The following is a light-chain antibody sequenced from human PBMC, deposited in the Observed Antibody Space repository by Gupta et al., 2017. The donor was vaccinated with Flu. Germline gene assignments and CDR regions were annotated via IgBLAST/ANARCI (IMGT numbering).Light chain of an antibody. V-gene: IGKV4-1*01. Sequence: DIVMTQSPDSLAVSLGERATLNCKSSQSVLYTSNNKNYLAWYQQRPGQPPKLLIYGASIRESGVPDRFSGSGSGTDFTLTINSLQAEDVAVYFCQQDYSTPKTFGQGTKVEIK. CDR1: QSVLYTSNNKNY. CDR2: GAS. CDR3: QQDYSTPKT. J-gene: IGKJ1*01.